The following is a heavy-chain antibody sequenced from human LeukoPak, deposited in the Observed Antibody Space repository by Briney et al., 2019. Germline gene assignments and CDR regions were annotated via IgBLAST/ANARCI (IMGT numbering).Heavy chain of an antibody. V-gene: IGHV3-66*01. J-gene: IGHJ3*02. CDR1: GFTVTTNY. Sequence: GGSLRLSCAASGFTVTTNYMSWVRQAPEKGLEWVSLIYSGGSPSYADSVKGRFTISRDNSKNTLYLQMNSLRAEDTAVYYCAVDTGYDAFDIWGQGTMVTVSS. CDR2: IYSGGSP. CDR3: AVDTGYDAFDI. D-gene: IGHD2-15*01.